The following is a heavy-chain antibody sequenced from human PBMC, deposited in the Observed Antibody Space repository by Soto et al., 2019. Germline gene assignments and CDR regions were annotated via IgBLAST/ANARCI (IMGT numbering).Heavy chain of an antibody. V-gene: IGHV3-9*01. CDR2: INWNSGSI. CDR1: GFTFDDYA. J-gene: IGHJ1*01. D-gene: IGHD6-13*01. CDR3: VKDESINWYSGHFRH. Sequence: LRLSCTASGFTFDDYAMHWVRQVPGRGLEWVSGINWNSGSIGYGDSVKGRFAISRDNAKNSLHLQMSSLSAEDTAFYYCVKDESINWYSGHFRHWGQGTLVTVSS.